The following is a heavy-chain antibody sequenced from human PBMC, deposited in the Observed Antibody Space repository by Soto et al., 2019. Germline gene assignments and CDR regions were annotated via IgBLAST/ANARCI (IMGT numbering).Heavy chain of an antibody. CDR1: GGSVSSGSYY. CDR2: IYYSGST. D-gene: IGHD5-12*01. J-gene: IGHJ4*02. CDR3: SRDRYGYNYWPLDY. V-gene: IGHV4-61*01. Sequence: PSETLSLTCTVSGGSVSSGSYYWSWIRQPPGKRLEWIGYIYYSGSTNYNPSLKSRVTISVDTSKNQFSLKLSSVTAADTAGYYCSRDRYGYNYWPLDYWGQGTLVTVSS.